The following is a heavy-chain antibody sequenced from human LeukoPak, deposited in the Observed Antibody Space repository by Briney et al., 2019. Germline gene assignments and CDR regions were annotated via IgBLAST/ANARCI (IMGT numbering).Heavy chain of an antibody. V-gene: IGHV1-46*01. CDR3: ARDNSVRDEAWWFNP. D-gene: IGHD5-24*01. CDR2: ISPSGGST. CDR1: GYTFTSNY. Sequence: ATSVKVSCKAFGYTFTSNYMHWVRQAPGQGPEWMGVISPSGGSTTYAQKFQGRVTLTRDMSTSTDYLELSSLRSEDTAVYYCARDNSVRDEAWWFNPWGQGTLVTVSS. J-gene: IGHJ5*02.